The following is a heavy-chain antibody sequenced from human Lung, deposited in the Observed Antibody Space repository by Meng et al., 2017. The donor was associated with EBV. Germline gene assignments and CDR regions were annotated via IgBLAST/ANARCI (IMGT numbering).Heavy chain of an antibody. CDR2: INHSGST. J-gene: IGHJ4*02. D-gene: IGHD3-10*01. CDR3: ARARGITMVRGAMAPFVDY. CDR1: GGFFSGYL. Sequence: VPLQQWGKGLLKPPETLSLTRAVYGGFFSGYLWSWIRRPPGKGLEWIGEINHSGSTNYNPSLKSRVTISVDTSKNQLSLKLSSVTAADTAVYYCARARGITMVRGAMAPFVDYWGQGTLVTVSS. V-gene: IGHV4-34*01.